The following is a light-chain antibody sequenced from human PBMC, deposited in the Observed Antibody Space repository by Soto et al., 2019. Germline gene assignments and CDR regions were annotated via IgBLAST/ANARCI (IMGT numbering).Light chain of an antibody. CDR1: QKIERY. CDR3: QQYYSYPLT. J-gene: IGKJ4*01. Sequence: GDTITISFRASQKIERYLNWYQKKEGKAPKLLIYAASTLQSGVPSRFSGSGSGTDFTLTISCLQSEDFATYYCQQYYSYPLTFSGGTKVDIK. V-gene: IGKV1-8*01. CDR2: AAS.